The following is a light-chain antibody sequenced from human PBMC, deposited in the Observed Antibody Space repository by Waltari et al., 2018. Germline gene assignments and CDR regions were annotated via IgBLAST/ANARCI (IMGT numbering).Light chain of an antibody. CDR2: RAS. CDR1: QSLTHSDGNTY. CDR3: MQGTHWPWT. V-gene: IGKV2-30*02. J-gene: IGKJ1*01. Sequence: DVVMPQSPLALDVTLVHPASITDRSSQSLTHSDGNTYLSWFQQRPGQSPRRLFYRASGRDCGVPDRFSGSGSGTDFTLRISRMEAEDVGVYYCMQGTHWPWTFGQGTKVEL.